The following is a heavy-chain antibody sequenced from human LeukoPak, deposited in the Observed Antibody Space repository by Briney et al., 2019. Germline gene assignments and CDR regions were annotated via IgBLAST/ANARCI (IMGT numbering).Heavy chain of an antibody. V-gene: IGHV4-4*02. CDR3: ARQYQLLPNGRNWFDP. Sequence: SGTLSLTCAVSGGPISSSNWWSWVRQPPGKGLEWIGEIYHSGSTNYNPSLKSRVTISVDKSKNQFSLKLSSVTAADTAVYYCARQYQLLPNGRNWFDPWGQGTLVTVSS. J-gene: IGHJ5*02. CDR2: IYHSGST. D-gene: IGHD2-2*01. CDR1: GGPISSSNW.